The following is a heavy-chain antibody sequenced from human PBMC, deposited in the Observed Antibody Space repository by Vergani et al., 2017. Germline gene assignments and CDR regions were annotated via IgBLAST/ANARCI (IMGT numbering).Heavy chain of an antibody. CDR3: ARGEYDDSSGYYPFDY. D-gene: IGHD3-22*01. V-gene: IGHV4-39*01. CDR1: GVSIGSNSYY. CDR2: IYYTGTT. J-gene: IGHJ4*02. Sequence: QLQLQESGPGLVKPSETLSLTCTVSGVSIGSNSYYWGWIRQPPGKGLEWIGTIYYTGTTYYNEAHKSRLTISVDTSKNQFSLNLTSVTAADTAVYYCARGEYDDSSGYYPFDYWGQGTLVTVSS.